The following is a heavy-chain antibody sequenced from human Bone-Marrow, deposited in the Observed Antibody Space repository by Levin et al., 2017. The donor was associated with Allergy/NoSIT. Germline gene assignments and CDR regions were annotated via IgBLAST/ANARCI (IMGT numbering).Heavy chain of an antibody. V-gene: IGHV3-30-3*01. CDR3: ARDPRTKYSSGWYS. D-gene: IGHD6-19*01. Sequence: LSLTCAASGFTFSSYAMHWVRQAPGKGLEWVAVISYDGSNKYYADSVKGRFTISRDNSKNTLYLQMNSLRAEDTAVYYCARDPRTKYSSGWYSWGQGTLVTVSS. J-gene: IGHJ4*02. CDR1: GFTFSSYA. CDR2: ISYDGSNK.